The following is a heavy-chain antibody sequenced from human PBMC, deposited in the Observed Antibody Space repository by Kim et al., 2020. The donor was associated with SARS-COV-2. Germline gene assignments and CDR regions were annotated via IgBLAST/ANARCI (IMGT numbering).Heavy chain of an antibody. CDR1: GYTFTTYY. V-gene: IGHV1-46*01. CDR3: TRDWESTY. J-gene: IGHJ4*02. D-gene: IGHD1-26*01. CDR2: IDPSGVAP. Sequence: ASVKVSCKASGYTFTTYYLHWVRQAPGQGLEWMGVIDPSGVAPTYAQKFQGRVTMTRDTSTSTYYMELSGLRSEDTAVYYCTRDWESTYWGQGTLGTVSS.